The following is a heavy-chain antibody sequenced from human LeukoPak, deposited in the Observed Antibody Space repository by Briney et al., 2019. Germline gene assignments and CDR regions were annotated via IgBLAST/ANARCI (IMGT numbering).Heavy chain of an antibody. J-gene: IGHJ6*02. CDR2: IIPIFGTA. V-gene: IGHV1-69*01. D-gene: IGHD6-6*01. CDR3: ARGRYSSSINSMDV. Sequence: SVKVSCKASGGTFSGYTISWVRQAPGQGLEWMGGIIPIFGTANYAQKFQGRVTITADESTSTAYMELSSLRSEDTAVYYCARGRYSSSINSMDVWGQGTTVTVSS. CDR1: GGTFSGYT.